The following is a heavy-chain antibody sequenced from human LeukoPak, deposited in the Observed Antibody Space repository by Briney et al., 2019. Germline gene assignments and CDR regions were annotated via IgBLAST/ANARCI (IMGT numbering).Heavy chain of an antibody. V-gene: IGHV1-2*02. CDR3: ATNTVTPGWDAFDI. CDR1: GYTFTGYY. Sequence: GASVKVSCKASGYTFTGYYMHWVRQAPGQGLEWMGWINPNSGGTNFAQKFQGRVTITRDTFISTAYMELRRLRSDDTAVYYCATNTVTPGWDAFDIWGQGTMVTVSS. J-gene: IGHJ3*02. CDR2: INPNSGGT. D-gene: IGHD4-17*01.